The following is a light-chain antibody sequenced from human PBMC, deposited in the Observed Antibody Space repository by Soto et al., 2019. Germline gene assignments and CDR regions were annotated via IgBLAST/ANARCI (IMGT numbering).Light chain of an antibody. Sequence: DIQMTQSPSSLSASVGDRVTITCRASQSISTYLNCYQQTPGKAPKLLIYAASSLQSGVPSRFSGSGSGTDFTLTISSLHPEDSATYYCQQSYSTPPTFGQGTTVDIK. CDR2: AAS. CDR3: QQSYSTPPT. CDR1: QSISTY. V-gene: IGKV1-39*01. J-gene: IGKJ1*01.